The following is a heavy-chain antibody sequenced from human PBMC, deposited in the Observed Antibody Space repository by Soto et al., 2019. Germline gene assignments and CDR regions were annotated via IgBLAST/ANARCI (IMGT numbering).Heavy chain of an antibody. J-gene: IGHJ4*02. V-gene: IGHV5-51*01. CDR1: GYSFTSYL. CDR3: ARQGYCSTTACSTVDY. CDR2: IYPGDSHT. D-gene: IGHD2-2*01. Sequence: VKISCKGSGYSFTSYLIVWVRQMPLKGLEWLGIIYPGDSHTRYSPSFQGQVTISADKSISTAYLQWNSLKASDTAIYYCARQGYCSTTACSTVDYWGQGTLVTVSS.